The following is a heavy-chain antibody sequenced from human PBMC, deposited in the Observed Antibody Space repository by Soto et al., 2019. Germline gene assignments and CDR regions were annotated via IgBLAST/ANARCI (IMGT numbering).Heavy chain of an antibody. CDR3: TRSTPLGWFGGNDY. V-gene: IGHV3-72*01. J-gene: IGHJ4*02. CDR2: TRNKANGYTT. CDR1: GFTFSDHY. D-gene: IGHD3-10*01. Sequence: EVQLVESGGGLVQPGGSLRLSCAVSGFTFSDHYMDWVRQAPGKGLEWVGRTRNKANGYTTEYAASVKGRFTISRDDSKNSLYLQMNSLKTEDTAVYYCTRSTPLGWFGGNDYWGQGTLVTVSS.